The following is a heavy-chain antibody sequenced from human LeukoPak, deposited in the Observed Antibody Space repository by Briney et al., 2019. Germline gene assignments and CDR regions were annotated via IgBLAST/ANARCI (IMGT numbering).Heavy chain of an antibody. CDR3: ARVHRGYYDYVWGSYRPIDY. Sequence: GASVKLSCTASGYTFTGYYMHWVRQAPGQGLEWVGCINPNSGGTNYAQKFKGRVTMTRDNSINTAYLQLRRLRADDTAAYYCARVHRGYYDYVWGSYRPIDYWGQGTLVTVSS. CDR2: INPNSGGT. V-gene: IGHV1-2*02. J-gene: IGHJ4*02. CDR1: GYTFTGYY. D-gene: IGHD3-16*02.